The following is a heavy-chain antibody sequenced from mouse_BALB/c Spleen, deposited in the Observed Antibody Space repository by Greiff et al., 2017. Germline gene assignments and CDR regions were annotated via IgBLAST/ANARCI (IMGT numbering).Heavy chain of an antibody. Sequence: QVQLKESGAELARPGASVKLSCKASGYTFTSYWMQWVKQRPGQGLEWIGAIYPGDGDTRYTQKFKGKATLTADKSSSTAYMQLSSLASEDSAVYYCARSTGSYFDYWGQGTTLTVSS. V-gene: IGHV1-87*01. J-gene: IGHJ2*01. CDR3: ARSTGSYFDY. CDR2: IYPGDGDT. CDR1: GYTFTSYW.